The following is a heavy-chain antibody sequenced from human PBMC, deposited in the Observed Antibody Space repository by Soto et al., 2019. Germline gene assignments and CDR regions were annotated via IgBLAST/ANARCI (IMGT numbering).Heavy chain of an antibody. CDR3: ARDAAVAAAGVDY. V-gene: IGHV4-30-4*01. D-gene: IGHD6-13*01. CDR2: IHYSGST. CDR1: GGSISSGNYY. Sequence: QVLLQESRPGLVKPSQTLSLTCSVSGGSISSGNYYWSWIRQPPGKVLEWIGCIHYSGSTYYNPSLQSRVTISLDTAKNQVSLKLNSMTAADTAVYYCARDAAVAAAGVDYWGQGTLVTVSS. J-gene: IGHJ4*02.